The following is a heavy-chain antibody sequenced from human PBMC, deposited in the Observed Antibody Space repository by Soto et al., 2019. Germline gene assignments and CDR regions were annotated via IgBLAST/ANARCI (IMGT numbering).Heavy chain of an antibody. CDR3: ARMESFGSLNWCDP. J-gene: IGHJ5*02. V-gene: IGHV1-8*02. Sequence: ASVKVSCKASGYTFTNNYVSWVLQATGQGLEWMGWMNPGSGDTGYAQKFQGRVTMTRDISIATAYMELNSLTSEDTARYYCARMESFGSLNWCDPWGQGTLVTVS. CDR1: GYTFTNNY. D-gene: IGHD5-18*01. CDR2: MNPGSGDT.